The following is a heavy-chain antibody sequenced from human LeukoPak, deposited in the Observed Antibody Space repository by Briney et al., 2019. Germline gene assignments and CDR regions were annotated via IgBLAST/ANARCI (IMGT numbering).Heavy chain of an antibody. CDR3: TRLDVVPVVGHGMAV. CDR2: ISQTGYT. J-gene: IGHJ6*02. D-gene: IGHD2-2*01. CDR1: GASIGSYY. V-gene: IGHV4-59*08. Sequence: KPSETLSLTCTVSGASIGSYYWSWLRQPPGKGLEWVGYISQTGYTKYTPSLKSRVTISRDTPENQFSLMLSFVTAADTAIYYCTRLDVVPVVGHGMAVWGHGTPVTVSS.